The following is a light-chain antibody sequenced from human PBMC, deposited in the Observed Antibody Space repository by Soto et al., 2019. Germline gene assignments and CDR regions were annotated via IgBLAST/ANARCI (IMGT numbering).Light chain of an antibody. J-gene: IGKJ5*01. V-gene: IGKV3-20*01. CDR2: GAS. CDR3: QQYGSSPIT. Sequence: EIVLTQSPGTLSLSPGDRATVSCRASQSVSSSYLAWYQQKPGQAPRLLIYGASTRATGIPDRFSGDGSVTHFTLTISRLEAEDFVMYYCQQYGSSPITFGQGTRLEI. CDR1: QSVSSSY.